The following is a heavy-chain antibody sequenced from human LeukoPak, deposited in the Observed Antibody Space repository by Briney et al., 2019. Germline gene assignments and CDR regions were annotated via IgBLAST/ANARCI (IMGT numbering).Heavy chain of an antibody. D-gene: IGHD6-13*01. CDR1: GYTFTGYY. CDR2: INPNSGGT. V-gene: IGHV1-2*02. CDR3: ARDLGIAAAGNDY. Sequence: ASVKVSCKASGYTFTGYYMHWVRQAPGQGLEWMGWINPNSGGTNYAQKFQGRVTMTRDTSISTAYMELSRLRSDDTAVYYCARDLGIAAAGNDYWGQGTLVTVSS. J-gene: IGHJ4*02.